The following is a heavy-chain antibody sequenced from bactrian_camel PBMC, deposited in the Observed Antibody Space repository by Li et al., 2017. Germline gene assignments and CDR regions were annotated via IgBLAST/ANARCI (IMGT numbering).Heavy chain of an antibody. J-gene: IGHJ6*01. CDR1: GFIFSSHS. Sequence: VQLVESGGASVELGGSLTLSCTPLGFIFSSHSVAWFRQAPGQKREGVAAIYTRGGTTYYSDSVKGRFTISQDNAKYTVYPQMNSLKPEDTAMYYCAARGPYCYTKLSVRDFTYWGQVTQVTVS. D-gene: IGHD2*01. V-gene: IGHV3S31*01. CDR3: AARGPYCYTKLSVRDFTY. CDR2: IYTRGGTT.